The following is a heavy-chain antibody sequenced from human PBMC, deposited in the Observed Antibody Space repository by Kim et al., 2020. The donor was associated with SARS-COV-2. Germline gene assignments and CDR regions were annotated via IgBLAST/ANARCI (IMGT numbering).Heavy chain of an antibody. Sequence: GGSLRLSCAASGFTFSSYGMHWVRQAPGKGLEWVAVISYDGSNKYYADSVKGRFTISRDNSKNTLYLQMNSLRAEDTAVYYCAKDTQVGATITSGAFDIWGQGTMVTVSS. V-gene: IGHV3-30*18. CDR2: ISYDGSNK. D-gene: IGHD1-26*01. CDR3: AKDTQVGATITSGAFDI. CDR1: GFTFSSYG. J-gene: IGHJ3*02.